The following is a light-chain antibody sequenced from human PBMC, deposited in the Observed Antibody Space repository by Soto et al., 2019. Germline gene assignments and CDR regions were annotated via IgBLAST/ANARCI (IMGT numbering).Light chain of an antibody. Sequence: IVLTQSPGTLALSPGERASLSCRASQSVSREKLAWYQQKPGQAPRXLIFGASGRDTGILEGFSGSGSGTEFSRTISRLEHEDSAVDYCQQYGSSILTFGQGTKVDIK. J-gene: IGKJ4*01. V-gene: IGKV3-20*01. CDR2: GAS. CDR3: QQYGSSILT. CDR1: QSVSREK.